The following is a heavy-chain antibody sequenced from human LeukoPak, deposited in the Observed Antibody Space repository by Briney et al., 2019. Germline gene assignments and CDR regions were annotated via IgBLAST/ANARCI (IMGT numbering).Heavy chain of an antibody. Sequence: ASVKVSCKVSGYTLTELSMHWVRQAPGKGLEWMGGFDPEDGETIYAQKFQGRVTMTEDTSTSTAYMELRSLRSDDTAVYYCARRRITMIVNDYWGQGTLVTVSS. D-gene: IGHD3-22*01. J-gene: IGHJ4*02. CDR2: FDPEDGET. V-gene: IGHV1-24*01. CDR3: ARRRITMIVNDY. CDR1: GYTLTELS.